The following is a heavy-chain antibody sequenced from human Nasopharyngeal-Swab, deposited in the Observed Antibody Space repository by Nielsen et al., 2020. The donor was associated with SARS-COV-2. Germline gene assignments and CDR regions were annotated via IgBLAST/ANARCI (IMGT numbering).Heavy chain of an antibody. CDR2: ISSSGSIT. J-gene: IGHJ1*01. Sequence: GGSLRLSCAASGFRFSEYYMSWIRQAPGKGLEWISDISSSGSITHYADSMKGRFTISRDNAKKSLYLQMNSLRAEDTAVYYCARGVETIHHWGQGSLVTVSS. CDR3: ARGVETIHH. CDR1: GFRFSEYY. V-gene: IGHV3-11*04. D-gene: IGHD5-24*01.